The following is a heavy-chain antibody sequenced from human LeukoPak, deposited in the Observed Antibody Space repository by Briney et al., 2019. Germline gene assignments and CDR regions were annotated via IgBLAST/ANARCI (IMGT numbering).Heavy chain of an antibody. J-gene: IGHJ2*01. CDR3: ARVSESEWSFDL. CDR1: GFTFSHYE. CDR2: ISHSGNII. V-gene: IGHV3-48*03. D-gene: IGHD1-14*01. Sequence: GGSLRLSCAASGFTFSHYEMNWVRQAPGKGLEFIAYISHSGNIIYYADSVKGRFTISRDNAKNSLYLQMNSLRAEDTAVYYCARVSESEWSFDLWGRGTLVIVSS.